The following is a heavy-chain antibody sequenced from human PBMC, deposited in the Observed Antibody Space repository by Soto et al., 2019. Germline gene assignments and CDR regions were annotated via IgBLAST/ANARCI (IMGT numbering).Heavy chain of an antibody. D-gene: IGHD1-7*01. J-gene: IGHJ6*02. Sequence: PSETLSLTCAVYGGSFSGYYWSWIRQPPEKGLEWIGEINHSGSTNYNPSLKSRVTISVDTSKNQFSLKLSSVTAADTAVYYCARGRRTGTNYYGMDVWGQGTTVTVSS. CDR1: GGSFSGYY. CDR2: INHSGST. V-gene: IGHV4-34*01. CDR3: ARGRRTGTNYYGMDV.